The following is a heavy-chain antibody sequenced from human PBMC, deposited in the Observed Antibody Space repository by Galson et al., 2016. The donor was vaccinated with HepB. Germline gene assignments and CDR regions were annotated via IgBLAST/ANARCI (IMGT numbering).Heavy chain of an antibody. CDR1: GFTFSSYA. J-gene: IGHJ4*02. Sequence: SLRLSCAASGFTFSSYAMHWVRQAPGKGLEWVAVISYDGSNKYYADSVKGRFTISVDTSRNQFSLNVNSVTAADTAIYYCVRGRDGSGKWVTLFDHWGQGTRVTVS. V-gene: IGHV3-30*03. CDR2: ISYDGSNK. D-gene: IGHD3-10*01. CDR3: VRGRDGSGKWVTLFDH.